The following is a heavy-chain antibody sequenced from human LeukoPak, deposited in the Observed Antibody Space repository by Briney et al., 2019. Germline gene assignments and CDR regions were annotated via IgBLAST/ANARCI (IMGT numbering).Heavy chain of an antibody. V-gene: IGHV1-18*01. J-gene: IGHJ6*02. CDR3: AREYCGGDCYPPPWGYYGMDV. D-gene: IGHD2-21*02. Sequence: ASVKVSCKASGYTFTKYGISWARLAPGQGLEWMGWISAYNGNTNYAQKLQGRVTMTTDTSTSTAYMELRGLRSDDTAVYYCAREYCGGDCYPPPWGYYGMDVWGQGTTVTVSS. CDR2: ISAYNGNT. CDR1: GYTFTKYG.